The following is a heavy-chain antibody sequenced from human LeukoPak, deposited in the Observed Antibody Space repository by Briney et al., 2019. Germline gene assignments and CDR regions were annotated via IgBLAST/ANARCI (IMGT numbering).Heavy chain of an antibody. D-gene: IGHD3-16*01. Sequence: SETLSLTCTVSGASISSYYWNWIRQPPGKGLEWMGCIYNTEIINYNPSLRSRVTISLDTSKNQVCLKLTSVTAADTADYYCARRGFLDYCGQGILVTVSS. CDR1: GASISSYY. CDR2: IYNTEII. J-gene: IGHJ4*02. CDR3: ARRGFLDY. V-gene: IGHV4-59*01.